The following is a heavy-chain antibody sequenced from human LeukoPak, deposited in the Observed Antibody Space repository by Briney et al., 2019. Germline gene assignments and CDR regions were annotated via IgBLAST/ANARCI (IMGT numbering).Heavy chain of an antibody. CDR1: GYTFTDYY. Sequence: ASVKVSCKASGYTFTDYYFHWVRQAPGQGLEWMGIINPSGTSTTYAQKFQGRVTMTRDTSTSTDFMELSSLRSEDTAVYYCARHDLGGSIPFDYWGHGTLFTVSS. D-gene: IGHD2-15*01. V-gene: IGHV1-46*01. CDR2: INPSGTST. J-gene: IGHJ4*01. CDR3: ARHDLGGSIPFDY.